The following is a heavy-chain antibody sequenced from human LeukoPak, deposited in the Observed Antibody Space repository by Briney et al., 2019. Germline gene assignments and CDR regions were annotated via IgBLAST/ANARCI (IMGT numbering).Heavy chain of an antibody. CDR2: TYTSGST. J-gene: IGHJ5*02. V-gene: IGHV4-4*07. CDR1: GGPISSYY. CDR3: ARDVHCSSTSCYILAYFDP. D-gene: IGHD2-2*02. Sequence: PSETLSLTCTVSGGPISSYYWSWIRQPAGKGLEWIGRTYTSGSTNYNPSLKSRVTMSVDTSKNQFSLKLSSVTAADTAVYYCARDVHCSSTSCYILAYFDPWGQGTLVTVSS.